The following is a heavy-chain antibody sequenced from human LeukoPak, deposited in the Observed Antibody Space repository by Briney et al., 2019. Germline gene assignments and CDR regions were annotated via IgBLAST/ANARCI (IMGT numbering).Heavy chain of an antibody. V-gene: IGHV4-38-2*02. CDR3: ARASYGDSPAGDY. Sequence: SETLSLTCTVSGYSISSGYYWGWIRQPPGQGLEWIGSIYHSGSTYYNPSLKSRVTISVDTSKNQFSLKLSSVTAADTAVYYCARASYGDSPAGDYWGQGTLVTVSS. CDR2: IYHSGST. D-gene: IGHD4-17*01. J-gene: IGHJ4*02. CDR1: GYSISSGYY.